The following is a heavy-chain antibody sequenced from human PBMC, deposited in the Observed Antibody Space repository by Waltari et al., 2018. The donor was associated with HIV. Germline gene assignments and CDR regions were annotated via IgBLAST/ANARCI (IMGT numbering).Heavy chain of an antibody. CDR3: ARVDTAMVNDY. CDR2: IYNGGST. V-gene: IGHV3-53*02. CDR1: GFTVSSNY. J-gene: IGHJ4*02. D-gene: IGHD5-18*01. Sequence: EVQLVETGGGLIQPGGSLRLSCAASGFTVSSNYMSWVRQAPGKGLEWVSVIYNGGSTYYADAVKCRFTISRDNSKNTLYLQMNSRRAEDTAVYYCARVDTAMVNDYWGQGTLVTVSS.